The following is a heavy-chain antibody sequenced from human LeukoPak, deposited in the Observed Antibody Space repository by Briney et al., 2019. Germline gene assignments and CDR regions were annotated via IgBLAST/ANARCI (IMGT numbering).Heavy chain of an antibody. CDR2: IYYSGST. J-gene: IGHJ4*02. CDR1: GDLMSNYY. CDR3: ARDGPWKSDF. D-gene: IGHD1-1*01. V-gene: IGHV4-4*08. Sequence: SETLSLTCSVSGDLMSNYYWNWIRQPPGKGLEWVGSIYYSGSTNYNPSLKSRVTIFAASSKNQFFLTLTSVTAADTAVYFCARDGPWKSDFWGQGTLVTVSS.